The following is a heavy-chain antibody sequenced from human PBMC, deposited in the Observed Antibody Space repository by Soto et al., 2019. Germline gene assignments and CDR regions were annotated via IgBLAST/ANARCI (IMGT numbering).Heavy chain of an antibody. CDR3: ARDRVDDILTGYLAPGYYYGMDV. CDR1: GGTFSSYA. V-gene: IGHV1-69*13. CDR2: IIPIFGTA. J-gene: IGHJ6*02. D-gene: IGHD3-9*01. Sequence: SVKVSCKASGGTFSSYAISWVRQAPGQGLGWMGGIIPIFGTANYAQKFQGRVTITADESTSTAYMELSSLRSEDTAVYYCARDRVDDILTGYLAPGYYYGMDVWGQGTTVTVSS.